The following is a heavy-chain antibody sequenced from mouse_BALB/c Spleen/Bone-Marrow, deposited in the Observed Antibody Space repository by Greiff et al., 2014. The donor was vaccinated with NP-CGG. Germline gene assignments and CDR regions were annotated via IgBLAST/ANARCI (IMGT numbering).Heavy chain of an antibody. CDR2: IDPANGNT. Sequence: GQLKESGAELLKPGASVKLFCTTSGFNIKDTYMHWGEQRPEPGLEGIGRIDPANGNTKYDPKFQGKATITADTSSNTAYLQLSSLTSEDTAVYYCASYRYAWYFDVWGAGTTVTVSS. V-gene: IGHV14-3*02. CDR3: ASYRYAWYFDV. D-gene: IGHD2-14*01. J-gene: IGHJ1*01. CDR1: GFNIKDTY.